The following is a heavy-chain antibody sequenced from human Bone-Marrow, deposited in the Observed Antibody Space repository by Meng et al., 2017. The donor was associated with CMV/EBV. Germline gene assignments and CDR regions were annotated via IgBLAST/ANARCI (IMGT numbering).Heavy chain of an antibody. J-gene: IGHJ6*02. Sequence: GESLKISCAASGFTFSNYWMHWVRQAPGKGLVWVSHINNDGSSTNYADSVKGRFTISRDNAKNTLYLQMNSLRAEDTAVYYCASSVMDVWGQGTTATVSS. CDR2: INNDGSST. V-gene: IGHV3-74*01. CDR1: GFTFSNYW. CDR3: ASSVMDV.